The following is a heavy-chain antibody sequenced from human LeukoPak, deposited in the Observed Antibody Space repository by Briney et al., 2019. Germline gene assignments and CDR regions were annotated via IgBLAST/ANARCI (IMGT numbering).Heavy chain of an antibody. D-gene: IGHD3-22*01. CDR3: ARSNGYYDSSGYYYSAFDI. Sequence: ASVKVSCKASGYTFSNYDINWVRRATGQGLEWMGWMNPYSGNTGYALNFQGRVTITRDTSASTAYMELSSLRSEDMAVYYCARSNGYYDSSGYYYSAFDIWGQGTMVTVSS. J-gene: IGHJ3*02. CDR1: GYTFSNYD. CDR2: MNPYSGNT. V-gene: IGHV1-8*03.